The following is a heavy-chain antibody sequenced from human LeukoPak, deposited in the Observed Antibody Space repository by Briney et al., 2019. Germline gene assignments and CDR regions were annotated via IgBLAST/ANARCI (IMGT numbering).Heavy chain of an antibody. Sequence: GGSLRLSCAASGFTFSSYSMNWVRQAPGKGLEWVSSISSSSSYIYYADSVKGRFTISRDNSKNTLYLQVNSLRAEDTAVYYCAREVVGAYYFDYWGQGTLVTVSS. CDR3: AREVVGAYYFDY. D-gene: IGHD1-26*01. CDR1: GFTFSSYS. V-gene: IGHV3-21*01. J-gene: IGHJ4*02. CDR2: ISSSSSYI.